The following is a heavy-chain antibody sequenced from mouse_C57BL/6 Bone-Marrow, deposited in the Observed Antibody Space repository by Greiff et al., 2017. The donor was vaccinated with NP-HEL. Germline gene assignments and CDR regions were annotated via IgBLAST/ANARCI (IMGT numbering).Heavy chain of an antibody. D-gene: IGHD1-1*01. CDR3: ASIGVSSFYGYFDV. Sequence: QVQLQQSGAELVRPGPSVKVSCKASGYAFTNYLIEWVKQRPGQGLEWIGVINPGSGGTNYNEKFKGKATLTADKSSSTAYMQLSSLTSEDSAVYFCASIGVSSFYGYFDVWGTGTTVTVSS. CDR2: INPGSGGT. V-gene: IGHV1-54*01. CDR1: GYAFTNYL. J-gene: IGHJ1*03.